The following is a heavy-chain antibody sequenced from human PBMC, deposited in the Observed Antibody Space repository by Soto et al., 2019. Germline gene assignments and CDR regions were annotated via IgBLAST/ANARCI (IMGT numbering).Heavy chain of an antibody. CDR1: GGTFSSYA. V-gene: IGHV1-69*13. CDR3: AKDLPSSSFNRDPNWFDP. CDR2: IIPIFGTA. J-gene: IGHJ5*02. D-gene: IGHD6-6*01. Sequence: SVKVSCKASGGTFSSYAISWVRQAPGQGLEWMGGIIPIFGTANYAQKFQGRVTITADESTSTAYMELNSLRAEDTAVYYCAKDLPSSSFNRDPNWFDPWGQGTLVTVSS.